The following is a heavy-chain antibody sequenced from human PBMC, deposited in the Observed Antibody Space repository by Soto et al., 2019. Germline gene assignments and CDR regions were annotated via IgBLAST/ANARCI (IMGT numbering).Heavy chain of an antibody. CDR1: GFSLSTSGVG. D-gene: IGHD2-21*02. Sequence: QITLKESGPTLVKPTQTLTLTCTFSGFSLSTSGVGVGWIRQPPGKALEWLALIYWDDDKRYSPSLRSRLTSSKDTSKNXVLLSMXXRDPVDTATYYCIQSRCGGDCLQSYASHYYYGMDVWGQGTTVTVSS. CDR3: IQSRCGGDCLQSYASHYYYGMDV. V-gene: IGHV2-5*02. J-gene: IGHJ6*02. CDR2: IYWDDDK.